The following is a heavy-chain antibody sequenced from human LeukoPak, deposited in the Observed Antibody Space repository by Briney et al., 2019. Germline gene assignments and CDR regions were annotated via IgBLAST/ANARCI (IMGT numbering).Heavy chain of an antibody. V-gene: IGHV1-8*01. Sequence: ASVKVSCKASGYTFTSYDINWVRQATGQGLEWMGWMNPNSGNTGYAQKLQGRVTMTRNTSISTAYVELSSLRSDDTAVYYCARGPKNYDFWSGYYYGMDVWGQGTTVTVSS. CDR1: GYTFTSYD. CDR2: MNPNSGNT. D-gene: IGHD3-3*01. J-gene: IGHJ6*02. CDR3: ARGPKNYDFWSGYYYGMDV.